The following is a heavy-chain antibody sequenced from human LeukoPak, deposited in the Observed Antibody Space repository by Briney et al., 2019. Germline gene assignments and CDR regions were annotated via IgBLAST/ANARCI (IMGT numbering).Heavy chain of an antibody. CDR3: AKRGGTESFYYYYYMDV. CDR1: GFTFSSYD. D-gene: IGHD2-15*01. CDR2: ISRSGGTT. J-gene: IGHJ6*03. V-gene: IGHV3-23*01. Sequence: GVSLRLSCAASGFTFSSYDMTWVRQTPGKGLEWVALISRSGGTTYYADSVKGRFTISRDNSKNTLHLQMNSLRAEDTAEYYCAKRGGTESFYYYYYMDVWGKGTTVTVSS.